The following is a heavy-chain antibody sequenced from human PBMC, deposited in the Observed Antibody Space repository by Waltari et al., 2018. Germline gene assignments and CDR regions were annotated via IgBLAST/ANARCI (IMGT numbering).Heavy chain of an antibody. CDR1: GFPFSTYE. V-gene: IGHV3-48*03. Sequence: EVQLVASGGGLVQPGGSLRLSCVASGFPFSTYEMNWVRQAPGKGLQWISYIATSDSFISYADSVKGRFTVSRDNARNSLYLQMDSLRAEDTALYYCVREAPDVAGPSTTLDYWGQGTLVTVSS. J-gene: IGHJ4*02. D-gene: IGHD6-19*01. CDR3: VREAPDVAGPSTTLDY. CDR2: IATSDSFI.